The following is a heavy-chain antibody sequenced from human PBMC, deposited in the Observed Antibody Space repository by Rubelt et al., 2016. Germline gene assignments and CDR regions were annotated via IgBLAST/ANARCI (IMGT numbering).Heavy chain of an antibody. V-gene: IGHV3-48*01. CDR3: ARGRLYCSGGSCYVDY. CDR2: ISSSSSLI. Sequence: SVGGMVQPGGSLRLSCAASKFTFSNYAMAWVRQAPGKGLEWVSHISSSSSLIYYADSVKGRFTVSRDNAKNSLYLQMNSLRADDTAVYYCARGRLYCSGGSCYVDYWGQGTLVTVSS. J-gene: IGHJ4*02. CDR1: KFTFSNYA. D-gene: IGHD2-15*01.